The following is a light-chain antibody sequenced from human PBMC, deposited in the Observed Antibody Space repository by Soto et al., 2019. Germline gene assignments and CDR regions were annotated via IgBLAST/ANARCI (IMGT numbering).Light chain of an antibody. V-gene: IGLV2-8*01. J-gene: IGLJ2*01. CDR2: GVS. CDR3: SSQAGSDSLMV. Sequence: QSALTQPPSASGSPGQSVTISCTGTSSDIGTFSSISWYQQYPGKAPKLMIFGVSQRPSGVPDRFSGSKSANTASLTVSGLQDVDEAEYYCSSQAGSDSLMVFGGGTKLTVL. CDR1: SSDIGTFSS.